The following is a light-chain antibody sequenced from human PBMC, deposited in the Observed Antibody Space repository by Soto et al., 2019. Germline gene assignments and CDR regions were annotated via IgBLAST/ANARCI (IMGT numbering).Light chain of an antibody. CDR3: QEFNSYPRT. CDR1: QGITRF. Sequence: DILLTQSPSFLSASVGDRVTITCRASQGITRFLAWYQQKPGKAPKLLLYAASTLQSGVPSRFSGGGYGTECSRKISSLEPEEVAPYYWQEFNSYPRTFGHGTKLEIK. J-gene: IGKJ1*01. CDR2: AAS. V-gene: IGKV1-9*01.